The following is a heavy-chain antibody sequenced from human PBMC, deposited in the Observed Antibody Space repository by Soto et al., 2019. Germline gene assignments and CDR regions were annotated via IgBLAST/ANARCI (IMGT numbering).Heavy chain of an antibody. J-gene: IGHJ4*02. CDR1: GFSLSTSGVG. V-gene: IGHV2-5*02. Sequence: QITLKESGPTLVKPTQTLTLTCTFSGFSLSTSGVGVGWIRQPPGKALEWLAVIYWDDDKRYSPALKSRLTITKYTSKIQVVLTMTNMDPVDTATYFCAHHPYYGLGSYSFDYWGQGTLVTVSS. CDR3: AHHPYYGLGSYSFDY. D-gene: IGHD3-10*01. CDR2: IYWDDDK.